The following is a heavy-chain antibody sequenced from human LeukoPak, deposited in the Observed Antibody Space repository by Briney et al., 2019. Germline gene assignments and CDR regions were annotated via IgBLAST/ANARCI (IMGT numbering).Heavy chain of an antibody. CDR1: GFTFSSYG. CDR3: AKGGSGWYYFDY. CDR2: ISYDGSNK. Sequence: QPGGSLRLTCAASGFTFSSYGMHWVRQAPGKGLEWVAVISYDGSNKYYADSVKGRFTISRDNSKNTLYLQMNSLRAEDTAVYYCAKGGSGWYYFDYWGQGTLVTVSS. V-gene: IGHV3-30*18. D-gene: IGHD6-19*01. J-gene: IGHJ4*02.